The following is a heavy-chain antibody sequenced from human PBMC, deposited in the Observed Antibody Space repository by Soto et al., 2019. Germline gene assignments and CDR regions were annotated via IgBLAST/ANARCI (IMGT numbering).Heavy chain of an antibody. D-gene: IGHD6-6*01. V-gene: IGHV4-31*03. Sequence: SVSLSLPCPVSGYSISSGGYYWSWIRQHPGKGLEWIGYIYYSGSTYYNPSLKSRVTISVDTSKNQFSPKLSSVTAADTAVYYCARGIAAPYFWVLWGQGTLVTVSS. CDR3: ARGIAAPYFWVL. J-gene: IGHJ1*01. CDR1: GYSISSGGYY. CDR2: IYYSGST.